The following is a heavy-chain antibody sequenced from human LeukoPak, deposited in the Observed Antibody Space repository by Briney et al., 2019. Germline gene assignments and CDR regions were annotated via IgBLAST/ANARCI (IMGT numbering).Heavy chain of an antibody. CDR1: GGSISSGGYS. Sequence: PSETLSLTCTVSGGSISSGGYSWSWIRQPPGTGLEWIGYIYHSGSTYYNPSLKSRVTISVDRSKNQFSLKLSSVTAADTAVYYCARAISSLTIFGVVITHFDYWGQGTLVTVSS. CDR3: ARAISSLTIFGVVITHFDY. CDR2: IYHSGST. V-gene: IGHV4-30-2*01. D-gene: IGHD3-3*01. J-gene: IGHJ4*02.